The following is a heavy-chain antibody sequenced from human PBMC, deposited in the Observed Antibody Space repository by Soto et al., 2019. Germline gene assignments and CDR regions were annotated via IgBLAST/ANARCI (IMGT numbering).Heavy chain of an antibody. CDR2: IYYSGST. Sequence: SETLSLTCTVSGGSISSYYWSWIRQPPWKGLEWIGYIYYSGSTNYNPSLKSRVTISVDTSKNQFSLKLSSVTAADTAVYYCASVSAGPHYDAPNMFLDYWGQETLLTVSS. V-gene: IGHV4-59*01. J-gene: IGHJ4*02. CDR3: ASVSAGPHYDAPNMFLDY. CDR1: GGSISSYY. D-gene: IGHD3-22*01.